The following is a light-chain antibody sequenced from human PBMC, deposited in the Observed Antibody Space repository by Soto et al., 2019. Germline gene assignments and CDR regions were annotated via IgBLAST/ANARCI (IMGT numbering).Light chain of an antibody. CDR3: ISYTSSSTWV. CDR1: SSDVGGYNY. CDR2: EVS. J-gene: IGLJ3*02. Sequence: QSALTQPASVSGSPGQSITISCTGTSSDVGGYNYVSWYQQHPGKAPKLMIYEVSNRPSGVSDRFSGSRSGNTASLTISGLQAEDESDYYCISYTSSSTWVFGGGTQVTVL. V-gene: IGLV2-14*01.